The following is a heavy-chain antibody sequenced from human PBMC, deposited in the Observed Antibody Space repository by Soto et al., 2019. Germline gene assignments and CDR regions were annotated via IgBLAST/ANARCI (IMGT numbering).Heavy chain of an antibody. CDR1: GFTFSSYA. Sequence: QVQLVESGGGVVQPGRSLRLSCAASGFTFSSYAMHWVRQAPGKGLEWVAVISYDGSNKYYADSVKGRFTISRDNSKNTLYLQMNSLRAEDTAVYYCARGGAGPFDYWGQGTLVTVSS. D-gene: IGHD6-19*01. V-gene: IGHV3-30-3*01. J-gene: IGHJ4*02. CDR3: ARGGAGPFDY. CDR2: ISYDGSNK.